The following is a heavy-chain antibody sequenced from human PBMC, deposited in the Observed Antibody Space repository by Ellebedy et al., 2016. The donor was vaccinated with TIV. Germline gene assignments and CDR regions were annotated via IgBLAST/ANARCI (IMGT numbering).Heavy chain of an antibody. J-gene: IGHJ4*02. CDR2: INPSGGST. CDR3: VRDLTFDY. CDR1: GYTLTGHH. Sequence: ASVQVSCKASGYTLTGHHMHWVRQAPGQGLDWMAIINPSGGSTTYAEKFQGRVTVTRDTSTSTVYMELSSLRSENTAVYYCVRDLTFDYWGQGTLVTVSS. V-gene: IGHV1-46*01.